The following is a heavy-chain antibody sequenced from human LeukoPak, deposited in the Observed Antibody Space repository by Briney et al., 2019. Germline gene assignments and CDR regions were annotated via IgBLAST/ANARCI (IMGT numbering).Heavy chain of an antibody. CDR2: IRQDGDNR. CDR3: AQDLAWGAFDY. V-gene: IGHV3-30*02. J-gene: IGHJ4*02. CDR1: GFIFGNYY. Sequence: GGSLRLSCEASGFIFGNYYMYWVRQAPGKGLEWVAHIRQDGDNRVYIDSVKGRFTISRDNDEKTLYLQMNSLRREDTAIYYCAQDLAWGAFDYWGQGTLVTVSS. D-gene: IGHD7-27*01.